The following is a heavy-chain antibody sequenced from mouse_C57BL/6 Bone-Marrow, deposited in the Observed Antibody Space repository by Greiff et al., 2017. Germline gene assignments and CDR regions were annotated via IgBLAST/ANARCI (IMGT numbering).Heavy chain of an antibody. CDR1: GYTFTDYN. D-gene: IGHD4-1*01. CDR2: INPNNGGT. Sequence: VQLQQSGPELVKPGASVKIPCKASGYTFTDYNMDWVKQSHGKSLEWIGDINPNNGGTIYNQKFKGKATLTVDKSSSTAYMELRSLTSEDTAVYYCARFSSNWVSYWYFDVWGTGTTVTVSS. V-gene: IGHV1-18*01. J-gene: IGHJ1*03. CDR3: ARFSSNWVSYWYFDV.